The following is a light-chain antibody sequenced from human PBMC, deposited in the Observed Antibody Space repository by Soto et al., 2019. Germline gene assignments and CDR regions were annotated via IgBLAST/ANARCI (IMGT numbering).Light chain of an antibody. V-gene: IGLV2-23*01. Sequence: QSALTQPASVSGSPGQSITISCTGTSSDVGSYNVVSWYQQHPGKAPKLMIYEGSKRPSGVSNRFSGSKSGNTASLTISGLHAEDEADYYCCSYAGSSPYVFGTGTKLTVL. CDR3: CSYAGSSPYV. CDR1: SSDVGSYNV. CDR2: EGS. J-gene: IGLJ1*01.